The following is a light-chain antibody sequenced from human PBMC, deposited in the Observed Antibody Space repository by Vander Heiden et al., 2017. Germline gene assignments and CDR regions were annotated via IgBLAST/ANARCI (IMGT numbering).Light chain of an antibody. CDR3: QRYLRNTWT. J-gene: IGKJ1*01. V-gene: IGKV1-5*03. CDR2: RAS. Sequence: DIQATQSPSTLSASVGDRVPITCRGKQIIGSWLAWYQQKPGKVPKLLVYRASSIESGIPARFSGSGSGTEFTLTISSLQPDDFATYYCQRYLRNTWTFGQGTKVEIK. CDR1: QIIGSW.